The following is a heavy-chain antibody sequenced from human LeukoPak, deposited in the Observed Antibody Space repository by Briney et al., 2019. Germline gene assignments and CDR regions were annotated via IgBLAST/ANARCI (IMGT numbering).Heavy chain of an antibody. CDR2: IIPIFGTA. V-gene: IGHV1-69*05. D-gene: IGHD1-26*01. Sequence: ASVKVSCKASGGTFSSYAISWVRQAPGQGLEWMGGIIPIFGTANYAQKFQGRVTITTDESTSTAYMELSRLRSDDTAVYYCARHSGSYYYMDVWGKGTTVTVSS. CDR3: ARHSGSYYYMDV. CDR1: GGTFSSYA. J-gene: IGHJ6*03.